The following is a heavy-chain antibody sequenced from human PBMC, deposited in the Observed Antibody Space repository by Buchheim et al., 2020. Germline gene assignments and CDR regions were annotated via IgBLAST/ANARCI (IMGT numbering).Heavy chain of an antibody. Sequence: EVQLVESGGGSVQPGGSLRLSCAASGFTFSSCWMHWVRQAPGKGLVWVSRINTDGSRTSYADSVKGRFTISRDTAKNTVYLQMNSLRAEDTAVYYCASPGTRDEYDFDYWGQGAL. J-gene: IGHJ4*02. D-gene: IGHD5-24*01. CDR1: GFTFSSCW. CDR2: INTDGSRT. CDR3: ASPGTRDEYDFDY. V-gene: IGHV3-74*01.